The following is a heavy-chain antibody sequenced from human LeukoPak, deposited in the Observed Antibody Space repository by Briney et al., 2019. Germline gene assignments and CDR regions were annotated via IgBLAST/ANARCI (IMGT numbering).Heavy chain of an antibody. CDR3: ARDGRGDFWSGYLNVDAFDI. CDR2: INPNSGGT. Sequence: ASVKVSCKASGYTFTGYYMHWVRQAPGQGLEWMGWINPNSGGTNYAQKFQGRVTMTRDTSISTAYMELSRLRSDDMAVYYCARDGRGDFWSGYLNVDAFDIWGQGTMVTVSS. J-gene: IGHJ3*02. D-gene: IGHD3-3*01. V-gene: IGHV1-2*02. CDR1: GYTFTGYY.